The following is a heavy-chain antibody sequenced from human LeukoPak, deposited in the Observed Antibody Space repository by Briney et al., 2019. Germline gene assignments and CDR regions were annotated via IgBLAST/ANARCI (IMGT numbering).Heavy chain of an antibody. CDR1: GFTFGDYA. CDR2: IRSKAYGGTT. D-gene: IGHD3-10*01. V-gene: IGHV3-49*03. CDR3: TRNYYGSGSYRGESVFEDY. J-gene: IGHJ4*02. Sequence: GGSLRLSCTASGFTFGDYAMSWFRQAPGKGLEWVGFIRSKAYGGTTEYAASVKGRFTISRDDSKSIAYLQMNSLKTEDTAVYYCTRNYYGSGSYRGESVFEDYWGQGTLVTVSS.